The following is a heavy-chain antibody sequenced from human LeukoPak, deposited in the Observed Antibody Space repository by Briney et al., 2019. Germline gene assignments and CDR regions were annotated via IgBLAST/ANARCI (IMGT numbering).Heavy chain of an antibody. D-gene: IGHD7-27*01. CDR3: ARQKLGVYWYFDL. CDR1: EYSFTNYW. Sequence: GESLKISCKGSEYSFTNYWIGWVRQMPGRGLEWMGIIYPGDSATRYSPSFQGQVTISADKSISTAYLQWSSLKASDTAMYYCARQKLGVYWYFDLWGRGTLVTVSS. CDR2: IYPGDSAT. J-gene: IGHJ2*01. V-gene: IGHV5-51*01.